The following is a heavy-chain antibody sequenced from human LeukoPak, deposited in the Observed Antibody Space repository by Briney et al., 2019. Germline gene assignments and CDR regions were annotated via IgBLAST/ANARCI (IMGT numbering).Heavy chain of an antibody. J-gene: IGHJ3*02. Sequence: TGGSLRLSCAASGFTFSSYWMHWVRQAPGKGLVWVSRINSDGSSTSYADSVKGRFTISRDNAKNTLYLQMNSLRAEDTAVYYCARADTIFGVVIIMEGAFDIWGQGTMVTVSS. D-gene: IGHD3-3*01. V-gene: IGHV3-74*01. CDR1: GFTFSSYW. CDR3: ARADTIFGVVIIMEGAFDI. CDR2: INSDGSST.